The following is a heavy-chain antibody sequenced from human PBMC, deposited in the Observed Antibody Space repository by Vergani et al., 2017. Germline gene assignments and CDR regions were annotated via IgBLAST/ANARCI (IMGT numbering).Heavy chain of an antibody. CDR2: ISGSGSTI. Sequence: EVQLLESGGGLVQPGGSLRLSCAASGFTFSSYAMSWVRQAPGKGLEWVSAISGSGSTIYYADSVKGRFTISRDNAKNSLYLQMNSLRTEDTAVYYCARETAIDGSGGDWFDPWGQGTLVTVSS. V-gene: IGHV3-23*01. J-gene: IGHJ5*02. D-gene: IGHD3-10*01. CDR3: ARETAIDGSGGDWFDP. CDR1: GFTFSSYA.